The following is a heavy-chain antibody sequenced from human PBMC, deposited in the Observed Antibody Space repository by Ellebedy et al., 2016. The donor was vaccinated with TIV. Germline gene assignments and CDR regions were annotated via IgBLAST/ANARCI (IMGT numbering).Heavy chain of an antibody. CDR1: GFTFSSYA. V-gene: IGHV3-23*01. Sequence: GGSLRLXXAASGFTFSSYAMTWVRQAPGKGLEWVSTISGSGGGSDYADSVKGRFIISRDNSKNTLYLQMNSLRADDTAVYYCAKVVAVAGRENWGQGTLVTVSS. J-gene: IGHJ4*02. CDR2: ISGSGGGS. CDR3: AKVVAVAGREN. D-gene: IGHD6-19*01.